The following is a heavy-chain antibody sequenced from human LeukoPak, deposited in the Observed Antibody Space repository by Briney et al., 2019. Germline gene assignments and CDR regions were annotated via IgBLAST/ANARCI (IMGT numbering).Heavy chain of an antibody. V-gene: IGHV3-30-3*01. CDR2: ISYDGSNK. CDR3: ARDRGYSNAFDI. CDR1: GFTFSSYA. D-gene: IGHD2-15*01. Sequence: GASLRLSCAASGFTFSSYAMHWVRQAPGKGLEWVAVISYDGSNKYYADSVKGRFTISRDNSKNTLYLQMNSLRAEDTAVYYCARDRGYSNAFDIWGQGTMVTVSS. J-gene: IGHJ3*02.